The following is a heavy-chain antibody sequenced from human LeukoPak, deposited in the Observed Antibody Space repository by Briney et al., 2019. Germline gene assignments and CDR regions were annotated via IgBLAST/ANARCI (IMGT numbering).Heavy chain of an antibody. CDR3: ARARCNFWSGYYECYFDY. J-gene: IGHJ4*02. CDR2: INPNSGGT. D-gene: IGHD3-3*01. CDR1: GYTLTSSD. V-gene: IGHV1-2*06. Sequence: GASVKVSCTASGYTLTSSDINWVRQAPGQGLEWMGRINPNSGGTNYAQKFQGRVTMTRDTSISTAYMELSRLRSDDTAVYYCARARCNFWSGYYECYFDYWGQGTLVTVSS.